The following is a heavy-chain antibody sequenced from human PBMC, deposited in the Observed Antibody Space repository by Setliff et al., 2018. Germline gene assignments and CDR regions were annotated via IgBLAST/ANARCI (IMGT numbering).Heavy chain of an antibody. V-gene: IGHV4-34*01. J-gene: IGHJ4*02. D-gene: IGHD5-12*01. CDR1: GGSFSGYY. Sequence: SETLSLTCAVYGGSFSGYYWSWIRQPPGKGLEWIGEINHSGSTNYNPSLKSRVTVSVDTSKNQFSLELSSVTAADTAVYYCARIGDGYNYYFDYWGQGTLVTVSS. CDR2: INHSGST. CDR3: ARIGDGYNYYFDY.